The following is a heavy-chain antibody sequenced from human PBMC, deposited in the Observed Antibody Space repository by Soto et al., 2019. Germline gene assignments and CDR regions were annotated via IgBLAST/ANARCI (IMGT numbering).Heavy chain of an antibody. Sequence: PSETLSLTCTVSGGSISSYYWSWIRQPPGKGLEWIGYIYYSGSTNYNPSLKSRVTISVDTSKNQLSLKLSSVTAADTAVYYCARDVFLAGGMDVWGQGTTVTVSS. CDR1: GGSISSYY. J-gene: IGHJ6*02. V-gene: IGHV4-59*01. CDR2: IYYSGST. CDR3: ARDVFLAGGMDV.